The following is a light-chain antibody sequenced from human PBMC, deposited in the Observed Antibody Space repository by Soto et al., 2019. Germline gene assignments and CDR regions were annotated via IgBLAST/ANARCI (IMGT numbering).Light chain of an antibody. CDR2: KAS. J-gene: IGKJ2*01. Sequence: DIQMTQSPATLSASVGDRVTITCRASESISSWLAWYQERPGKAPKLLISKASNLESAVPSRFSGRGSGTEFTLTITSLQPDDVATYFCQEYKSYSHTFGQGTK. CDR1: ESISSW. V-gene: IGKV1-5*03. CDR3: QEYKSYSHT.